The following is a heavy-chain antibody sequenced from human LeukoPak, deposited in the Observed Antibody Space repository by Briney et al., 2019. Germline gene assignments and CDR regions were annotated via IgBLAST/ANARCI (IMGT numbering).Heavy chain of an antibody. CDR2: INPNSGGT. CDR3: ARAYSLTGLLWFGESPYYFDY. V-gene: IGHV1-2*02. J-gene: IGHJ4*02. CDR1: GYTFTGYY. Sequence: ASVKVSCKASGYTFTGYYMHWVRQAPGQGLEWMGWINPNSGGTNYAQKFQGRVTMTRDTSISTAYMELSRLSSDDTAVYYCARAYSLTGLLWFGESPYYFDYWGQGTLVTVSS. D-gene: IGHD3-10*01.